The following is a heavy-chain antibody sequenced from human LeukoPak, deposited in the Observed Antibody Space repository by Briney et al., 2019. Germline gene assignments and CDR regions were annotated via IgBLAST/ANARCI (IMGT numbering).Heavy chain of an antibody. V-gene: IGHV1-46*01. D-gene: IGHD2-21*02. CDR1: GYTFRTYY. CDR2: FTPSGGTT. Sequence: GASVKVSCKTSGYTFRTYYIYWVRQAPGQGLEWMGRFTPSGGTTKYAQNFQGRVTMTRDTSTNTVYMELSSLRSDDTAVYYCARGDCSEGNCYSDYWGQGTLVTVSS. J-gene: IGHJ4*02. CDR3: ARGDCSEGNCYSDY.